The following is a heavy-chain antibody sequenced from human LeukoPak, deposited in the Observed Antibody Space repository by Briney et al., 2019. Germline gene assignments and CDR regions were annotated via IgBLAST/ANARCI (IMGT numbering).Heavy chain of an antibody. CDR2: IYYSGST. Sequence: SETLSLTCTVSGGSISSYYWSWIRQPPGKGQEWIGYIYYSGSTNYNPSLKSRVTISVDTSKNQFSLKLSSVTAADTAVYYCAESRGFWGQGTLVTVSS. CDR3: AESRGF. CDR1: GGSISSYY. J-gene: IGHJ4*02. V-gene: IGHV4-59*01.